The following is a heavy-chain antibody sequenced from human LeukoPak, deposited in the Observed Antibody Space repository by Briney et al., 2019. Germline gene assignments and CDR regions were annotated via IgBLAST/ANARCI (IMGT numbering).Heavy chain of an antibody. CDR2: ITNGGVTT. V-gene: IGHV3-23*01. Sequence: GESLRLSCAASGFTFGSYAMSWVRQTPGKSLEWVLIITNGGVTTYYADSVRGRFTISRDNSKNMLYLQMNSLRAEDTAVYYCVKLSSGSGSKFGFDSWGQGTLVTVSS. CDR1: GFTFGSYA. D-gene: IGHD6-19*01. CDR3: VKLSSGSGSKFGFDS. J-gene: IGHJ4*02.